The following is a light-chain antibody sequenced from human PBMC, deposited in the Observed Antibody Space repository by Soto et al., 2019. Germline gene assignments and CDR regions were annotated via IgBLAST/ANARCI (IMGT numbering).Light chain of an antibody. V-gene: IGLV2-8*01. CDR3: SSYAGSNNRL. CDR2: EVS. Sequence: QSVLTQPPSASGSPGQSVTISCTGTSSDVGGYNYVSWYQQHPGKAPKLMIYEVSKRPSGVPDRFSGSKSGNTASLTVSGLQAEDEADYYCSSYAGSNNRLFGGGTKVTVL. CDR1: SSDVGGYNY. J-gene: IGLJ3*02.